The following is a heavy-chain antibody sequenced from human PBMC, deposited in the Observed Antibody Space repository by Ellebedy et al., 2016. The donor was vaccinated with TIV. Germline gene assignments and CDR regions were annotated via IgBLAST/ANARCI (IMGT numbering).Heavy chain of an antibody. Sequence: AASVKVSCKASGGTFSRYAISWVRQAPGQGLEWMGRIIPILGTTNYAQRFQGRVTITADKSTSTAYMDLSSLRSEDTAVYYCGRDIGGPNDYWGQGTLVTVSS. CDR3: GRDIGGPNDY. J-gene: IGHJ4*02. D-gene: IGHD2-15*01. V-gene: IGHV1-69*04. CDR1: GGTFSRYA. CDR2: IIPILGTT.